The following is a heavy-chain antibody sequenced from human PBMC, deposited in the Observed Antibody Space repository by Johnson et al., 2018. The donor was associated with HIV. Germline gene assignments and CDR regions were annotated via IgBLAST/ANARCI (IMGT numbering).Heavy chain of an antibody. D-gene: IGHD3-22*01. CDR1: GFTFSSYG. CDR3: ARIIIEYYYESSGGAFDI. J-gene: IGHJ3*02. V-gene: IGHV3-33*01. Sequence: QMQLVESGGGVVQPGRSLRLSCAASGFTFSSYGMHWVRQAPGKGLEWVAVIWYDGSNKFYADSVKGRFTISRDNAKNSLYLQMNSLRAEDTALYYCARIIIEYYYESSGGAFDIWGQGTMITVSS. CDR2: IWYDGSNK.